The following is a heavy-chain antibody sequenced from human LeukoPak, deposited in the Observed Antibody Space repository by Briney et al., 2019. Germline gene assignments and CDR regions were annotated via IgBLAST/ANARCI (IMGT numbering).Heavy chain of an antibody. CDR3: ASVYCSSTSCYGDFDY. CDR1: GFTFSSYS. J-gene: IGHJ4*02. D-gene: IGHD2-2*01. V-gene: IGHV3-48*01. CDR2: ISSSSGTI. Sequence: GGSLRLSCAASGFTFSSYSMNWVRQAPGEGMKWVSYISSSSGTIYYADSVKGRFTISRDNAKNSLYLQMNSLRAEDTAVYYCASVYCSSTSCYGDFDYWGQGTLVTVSS.